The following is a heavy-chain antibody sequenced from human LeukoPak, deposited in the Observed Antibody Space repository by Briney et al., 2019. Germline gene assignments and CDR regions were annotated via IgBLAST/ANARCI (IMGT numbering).Heavy chain of an antibody. V-gene: IGHV3-48*01. Sequence: QPGGSLRLSCAASGFTFSTYGMNWVRQAPGKGLEWVSYISESSSTIYYADPVKGRFTISRDNAKNSQYLQMNTLRAEDKAVYYCARDQIDYWGQGTLVTVSS. J-gene: IGHJ4*02. CDR1: GFTFSTYG. CDR2: ISESSSTI. CDR3: ARDQIDY.